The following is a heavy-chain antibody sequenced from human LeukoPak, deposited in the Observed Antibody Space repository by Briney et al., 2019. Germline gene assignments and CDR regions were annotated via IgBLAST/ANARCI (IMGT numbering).Heavy chain of an antibody. V-gene: IGHV3-7*01. J-gene: IGHJ4*02. CDR2: IKQDGSEK. CDR1: GFTFSSYC. D-gene: IGHD1-14*01. CDR3: ARGTLNIPGEHGAFDY. Sequence: QAGGSLRLSCAASGFTFSSYCMSWVRQAPGKGLEWVANIKQDGSEKYYVDSVKGRFTISRDNAKNSLYLQMNSLRAEDTAVYYCARGTLNIPGEHGAFDYWGQGTLVTVSS.